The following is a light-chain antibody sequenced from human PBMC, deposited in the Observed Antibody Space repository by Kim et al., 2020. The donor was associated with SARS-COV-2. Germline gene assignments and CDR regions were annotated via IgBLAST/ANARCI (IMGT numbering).Light chain of an antibody. CDR1: KLGDKH. CDR2: HDT. J-gene: IGLJ2*01. V-gene: IGLV3-1*01. CDR3: QAWDSSSVV. Sequence: VSQGQTASITCSGNKLGDKHAYWYQQKPGQSPVLVIYHDTKRPSGIPERFSGSNSGNTATLTISGTQAMDEADYYCQAWDSSSVVFGGGTQLTVL.